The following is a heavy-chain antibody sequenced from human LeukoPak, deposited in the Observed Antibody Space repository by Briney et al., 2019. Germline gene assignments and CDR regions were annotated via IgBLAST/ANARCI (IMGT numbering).Heavy chain of an antibody. J-gene: IGHJ5*02. V-gene: IGHV1-2*02. Sequence: GASVKVSCKASGYTFTGYYMHWVRQAPGQGLEWMGWINPNSGGTNYAQKFQGRVTMTRDTSISTAYMELSRLRSDDTAVYYCARDGGIHDFWGGYYVGYWFDPWGQGTLVTVSS. D-gene: IGHD3-3*01. CDR3: ARDGGIHDFWGGYYVGYWFDP. CDR2: INPNSGGT. CDR1: GYTFTGYY.